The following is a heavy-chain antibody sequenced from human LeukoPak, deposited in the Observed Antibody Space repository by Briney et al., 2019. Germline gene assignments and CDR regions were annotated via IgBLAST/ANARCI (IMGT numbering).Heavy chain of an antibody. CDR2: ISAYNGNT. CDR3: ARDIRCGGSSTSCYTGGYYYYYMDV. V-gene: IGHV1-18*01. D-gene: IGHD2-2*02. J-gene: IGHJ6*03. CDR1: GYTFTSYG. Sequence: GASVKVSCKASGYTFTSYGISWVRQAPGQGLEWMGWISAYNGNTNYAQKFQGRVTITADESTSTAYMELSSLRSEDTAVYYCARDIRCGGSSTSCYTGGYYYYYMDVWGKGTTVTVSS.